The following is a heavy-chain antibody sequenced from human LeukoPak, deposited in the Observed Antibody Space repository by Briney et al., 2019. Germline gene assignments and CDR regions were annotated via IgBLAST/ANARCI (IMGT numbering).Heavy chain of an antibody. J-gene: IGHJ6*02. Sequence: ASVKVSCKAAGYTFTSYYIHWVRQAPGQGLEWMGIINPSGGSTNYVQKFQGRVTMTRDTSTSTVYMELSSLRSEDTAVYYCARGGGHDAYYYYGLDVWGQGTTVTVSS. V-gene: IGHV1-46*01. D-gene: IGHD5-12*01. CDR1: GYTFTSYY. CDR3: ARGGGHDAYYYYGLDV. CDR2: INPSGGST.